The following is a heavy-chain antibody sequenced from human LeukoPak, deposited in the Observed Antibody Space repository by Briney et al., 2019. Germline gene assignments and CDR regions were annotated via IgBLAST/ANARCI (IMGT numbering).Heavy chain of an antibody. J-gene: IGHJ2*01. Sequence: PGGSLRLSCAASGFTFSSYAMHWVRQAPGKGLEYVSAISSNGGSTYYANSVKGRFTISRDNSKNTLYLQMGSLRAEDMAVYYCAREGTTMVRGVIYWYFDLWGRGTLVTVSS. V-gene: IGHV3-64*01. CDR3: AREGTTMVRGVIYWYFDL. CDR1: GFTFSSYA. CDR2: ISSNGGST. D-gene: IGHD3-10*01.